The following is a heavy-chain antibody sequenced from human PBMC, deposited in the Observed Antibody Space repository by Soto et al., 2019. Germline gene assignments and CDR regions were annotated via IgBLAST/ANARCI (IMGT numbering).Heavy chain of an antibody. J-gene: IGHJ5*02. D-gene: IGHD5-12*01. CDR2: ISVYNGNT. Sequence: ASVKVSCKASGYTFTSYGVSWVRQAPGQGLEWMGWISVYNGNTDYAQKFQGRVTMTTDTSTSTAYMELRSLRSDDTAVYYCATSYDSGFDPWGQGTLVTIS. CDR1: GYTFTSYG. CDR3: ATSYDSGFDP. V-gene: IGHV1-18*04.